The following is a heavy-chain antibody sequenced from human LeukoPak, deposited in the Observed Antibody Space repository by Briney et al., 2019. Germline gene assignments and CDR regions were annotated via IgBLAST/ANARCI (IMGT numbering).Heavy chain of an antibody. Sequence: GASVKVSCKASGYTFTGYYMHWVRQAPGQGLEWMGWINPNRGGTNYAQKFQGRVTMTRDTSISTAYMELSRLRSDDTAVYYCAREGPYYGSGSYYNVNDYWGQGTLVTVSS. CDR3: AREGPYYGSGSYYNVNDY. CDR2: INPNRGGT. D-gene: IGHD3-10*01. J-gene: IGHJ4*02. V-gene: IGHV1-2*02. CDR1: GYTFTGYY.